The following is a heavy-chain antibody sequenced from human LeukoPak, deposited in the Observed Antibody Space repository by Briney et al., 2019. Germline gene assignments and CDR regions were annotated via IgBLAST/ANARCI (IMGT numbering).Heavy chain of an antibody. CDR1: GYSFTSYW. V-gene: IGHV5-51*01. D-gene: IGHD2-2*01. CDR3: ARRGYCSSTSCRNWFDP. CDR2: IYPGDSDT. Sequence: GESLKISCKGSGYSFTSYWIGWVRQMPGKGLEWMGIIYPGDSDTRYSPSFQGQVTISADKSISTAYLQWSSLKASDTAMYYCARRGYCSSTSCRNWFDPWGQGTLVTVSS. J-gene: IGHJ5*02.